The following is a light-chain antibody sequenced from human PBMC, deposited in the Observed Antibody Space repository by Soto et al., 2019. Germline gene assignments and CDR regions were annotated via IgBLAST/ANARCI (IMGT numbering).Light chain of an antibody. CDR3: QQYGSSGT. V-gene: IGKV3-20*01. CDR2: GAS. J-gene: IGKJ1*01. Sequence: EIVMTQSPATLSVSPVERATFSCRASQSVSNNYLAWYQQKPGQAPRLLIYGASNRATGIPDRFSGSGSGTDFTLTISRLEPEDFAVYYCQQYGSSGTFGQGTKVDIK. CDR1: QSVSNNY.